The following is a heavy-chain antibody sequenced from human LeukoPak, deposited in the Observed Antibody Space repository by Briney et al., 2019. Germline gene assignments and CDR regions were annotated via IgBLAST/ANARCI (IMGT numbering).Heavy chain of an antibody. D-gene: IGHD6-13*01. CDR3: ARLGGGHSSSWYDAFDI. CDR1: GFTFSSYW. Sequence: GGSQRLSCAASGFTFSSYWMSCVREAPGKGREWGANIKQDGSEKYYVDSMKGRFTISRDNAKNSLYLQMNSVRAEDTAVYYCARLGGGHSSSWYDAFDIWGQGTMVTVSS. J-gene: IGHJ3*02. V-gene: IGHV3-7*01. CDR2: IKQDGSEK.